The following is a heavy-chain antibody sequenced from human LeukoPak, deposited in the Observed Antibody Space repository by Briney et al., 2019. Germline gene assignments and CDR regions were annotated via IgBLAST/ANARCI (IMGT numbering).Heavy chain of an antibody. CDR3: ARGPIYLWIYYGMDV. CDR2: IRSEAYGQTT. Sequence: GGSLRLSCAASGFSFSSYWMSWVRQPPGKGLEWVSFIRSEAYGQTTEYAASVKDRFTISRDNSKGIVYLQMNSLKTEDTAKYYCARGPIYLWIYYGMDVWGQGTTVIVSS. V-gene: IGHV3-49*04. J-gene: IGHJ6*02. D-gene: IGHD3-9*01. CDR1: GFSFSSYW.